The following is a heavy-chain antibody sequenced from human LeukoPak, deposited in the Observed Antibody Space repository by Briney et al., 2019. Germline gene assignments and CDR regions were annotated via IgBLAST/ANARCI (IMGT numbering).Heavy chain of an antibody. V-gene: IGHV3-7*01. J-gene: IGHJ4*02. CDR3: ASLDY. CDR1: GFTFSSHW. Sequence: GGSLRLSCAAFGFTFSSHWMTWVRQAPGKGLEWVANIKQDGSEKYYVDSVKGRFTISRDNAKNSLDLQMNSLRAEDTAVYYCASLDYWGRGILVSVSS. CDR2: IKQDGSEK.